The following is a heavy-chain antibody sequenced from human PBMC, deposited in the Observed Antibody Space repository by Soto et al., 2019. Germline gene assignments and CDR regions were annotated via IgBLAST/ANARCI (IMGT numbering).Heavy chain of an antibody. Sequence: QVQLQQWGAGLLKPSETLSLTCAVYGGSFSGYYWSWIRQPPGKGLEWIGEINHSGSTNYNPSLKSRVTISVDTSKNQFSLKLSSVTAADTAMYYCARGFSRYYYDSSGYPRLKVNSFDPWGQGTLVTVSS. CDR2: INHSGST. CDR1: GGSFSGYY. CDR3: ARGFSRYYYDSSGYPRLKVNSFDP. D-gene: IGHD3-22*01. V-gene: IGHV4-34*01. J-gene: IGHJ5*02.